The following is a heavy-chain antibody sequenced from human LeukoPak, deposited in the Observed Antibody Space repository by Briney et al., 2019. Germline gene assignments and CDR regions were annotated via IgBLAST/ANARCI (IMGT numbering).Heavy chain of an antibody. D-gene: IGHD1-26*01. Sequence: GASVKVSCKASGYTFTDYYIYWVRQAPGQGLEWMGWINPNSGDTNYALRFQDRVTMTSDTSISTAYMELSRLRSDDTAVYYCARDAIGVVGTISWFDPWGQGTQVTVSS. CDR2: INPNSGDT. CDR3: ARDAIGVVGTISWFDP. CDR1: GYTFTDYY. V-gene: IGHV1-2*02. J-gene: IGHJ5*02.